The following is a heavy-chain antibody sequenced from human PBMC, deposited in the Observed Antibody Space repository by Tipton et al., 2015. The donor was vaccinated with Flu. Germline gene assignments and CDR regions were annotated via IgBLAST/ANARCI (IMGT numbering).Heavy chain of an antibody. CDR1: GGSFSGYY. CDR3: AGVSLVATVTRDDY. J-gene: IGHJ4*02. V-gene: IGHV4-34*01. D-gene: IGHD4-17*01. CDR2: INHSGST. Sequence: TLSLTCAVYGGSFSGYYWSWIRQPPGKGLEWIGEINHSGSTNYNPSLKSRVTISVDTSKNQFSLKLSSVTAADTAVYYCAGVSLVATVTRDDYWGQGTLVTASS.